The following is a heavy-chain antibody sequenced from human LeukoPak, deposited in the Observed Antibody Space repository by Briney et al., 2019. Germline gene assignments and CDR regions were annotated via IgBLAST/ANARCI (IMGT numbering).Heavy chain of an antibody. J-gene: IGHJ4*02. D-gene: IGHD2-15*01. CDR1: GGSISSSSYY. Sequence: SETLSLTCTVSGGSISSSSYYWGWIRQPPGKGLEWIGTISYSGRTYYNPSLKSRVTISVDKSKNQFSLKLSSVTAADTAVYYCARGIGSSDYWGQGTLVTVSS. V-gene: IGHV4-39*07. CDR3: ARGIGSSDY. CDR2: ISYSGRT.